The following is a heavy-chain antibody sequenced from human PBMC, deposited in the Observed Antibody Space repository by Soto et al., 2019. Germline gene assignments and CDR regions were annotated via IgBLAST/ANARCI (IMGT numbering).Heavy chain of an antibody. CDR1: GYTFTSYG. CDR3: ARDPYYDILTGPNSPSFAY. J-gene: IGHJ4*02. D-gene: IGHD3-9*01. Sequence: ASVKVSCKASGYTFTSYGISWVRQAPGQGLEWMGWISAYNGNTNYAQKLQGRVTMTTDTSTSTAYMELRSLRSDDTAVYYCARDPYYDILTGPNSPSFAYWGQGTLVTVSS. V-gene: IGHV1-18*01. CDR2: ISAYNGNT.